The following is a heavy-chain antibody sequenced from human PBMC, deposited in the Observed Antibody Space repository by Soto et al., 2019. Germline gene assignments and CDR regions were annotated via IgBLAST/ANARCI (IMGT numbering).Heavy chain of an antibody. CDR1: GFTFSSYS. J-gene: IGHJ6*03. CDR3: ARDFWSGYYSLWYYYYYMDV. CDR2: ISSSSSYI. Sequence: EVQLVESGGGLVKPGGSLRLSCAASGFTFSSYSMNWVRQAPGKGLEWVSSISSSSSYIYYADSVKGRFTISRDNAKNSLYLQMNSLRAEDTAVYYCARDFWSGYYSLWYYYYYMDVWGKGTTVTVSS. D-gene: IGHD3-3*01. V-gene: IGHV3-21*01.